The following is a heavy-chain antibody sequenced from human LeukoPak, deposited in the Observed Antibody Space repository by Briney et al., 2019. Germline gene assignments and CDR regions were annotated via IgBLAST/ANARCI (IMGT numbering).Heavy chain of an antibody. D-gene: IGHD2-2*01. CDR1: GFTFSDYW. CDR2: IKQDGGEK. V-gene: IGHV3-7*01. Sequence: GGSLRLSCAASGFTFSDYWISWVRQAPGKGLEWVANIKQDGGEKFYVGSVKGRFTITRDNAKNSVDLQMNSLRVEDTAVYYCTRMAWRSRPFGYWGQGTLVTVSS. J-gene: IGHJ4*02. CDR3: TRMAWRSRPFGY.